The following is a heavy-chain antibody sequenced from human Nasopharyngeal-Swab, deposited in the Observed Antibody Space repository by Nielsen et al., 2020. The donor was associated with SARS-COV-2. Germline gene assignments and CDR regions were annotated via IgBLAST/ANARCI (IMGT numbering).Heavy chain of an antibody. J-gene: IGHJ4*02. Sequence: GESLKISCVVSGFTFSSDWMTWVRQAPGKGLEWVANIMKDGSEKHYVDSVKGRFTISRDNAKNSLYLQMNSLRAEDTAVYYCAKDSTGYSYGGGIVDYWGQGTLVTVSS. D-gene: IGHD5-18*01. CDR3: AKDSTGYSYGGGIVDY. CDR1: GFTFSSDW. V-gene: IGHV3-7*01. CDR2: IMKDGSEK.